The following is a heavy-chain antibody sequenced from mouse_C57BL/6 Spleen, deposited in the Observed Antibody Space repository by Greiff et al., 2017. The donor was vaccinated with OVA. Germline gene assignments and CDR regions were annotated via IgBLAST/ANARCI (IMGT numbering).Heavy chain of an antibody. Sequence: DVKLQESGGGLVQPGGSMKLSCVASGFTFSNYWMNWVRQSPEKGLEWVAQIRLKSDNYATHYAESVKGRFTISRDDSKSSVYLQMNNLRAEDTGIYYCPRPSTGTWFAYWGQGTLVTVSA. CDR3: PRPSTGTWFAY. V-gene: IGHV6-3*01. CDR2: IRLKSDNYAT. D-gene: IGHD4-1*02. CDR1: GFTFSNYW. J-gene: IGHJ3*01.